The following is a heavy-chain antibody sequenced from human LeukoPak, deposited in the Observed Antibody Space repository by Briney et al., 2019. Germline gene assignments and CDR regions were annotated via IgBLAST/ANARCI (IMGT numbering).Heavy chain of an antibody. CDR3: ARGPYSYYYDSSGYSVDYYYGMDV. Sequence: PSETLSLTCAVSGVSISSNNWWGWVRQPPGKGLEWIGEIYHSGSPNYNPSLKSRVTISVDKSRNHFSLNLSSVTAADTAVYYCARGPYSYYYDSSGYSVDYYYGMDVWGQGTTVTVSS. V-gene: IGHV4-4*02. J-gene: IGHJ6*02. D-gene: IGHD3-22*01. CDR1: GVSISSNNW. CDR2: IYHSGSP.